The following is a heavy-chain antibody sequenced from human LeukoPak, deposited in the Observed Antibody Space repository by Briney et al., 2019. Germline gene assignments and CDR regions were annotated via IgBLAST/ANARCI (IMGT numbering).Heavy chain of an antibody. J-gene: IGHJ4*02. Sequence: GASVKVSCKASGYTFGSYDINWVRQATGQGLEWMGWMNPNSGNTGYAQKFQGRINITRDTSISTAYMELSSLRSEDTAVYYCARRKVVGGTSVGYWGQGTPVTVSS. CDR2: MNPNSGNT. CDR3: ARRKVVGGTSVGY. D-gene: IGHD2-2*01. CDR1: GYTFGSYD. V-gene: IGHV1-8*03.